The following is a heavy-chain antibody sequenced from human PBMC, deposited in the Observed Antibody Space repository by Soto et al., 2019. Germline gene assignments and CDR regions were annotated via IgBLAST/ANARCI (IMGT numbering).Heavy chain of an antibody. CDR2: INHSEST. CDR3: ARGRPWAVIIRVNWFDP. Sequence: ETLSLTCEVYCGSFSGYYWRWIRQPPGKGLEWIGEINHSESTNYNPSLKSRVTISVDTSKNQFSLKLSSVTAADTAVYYCARGRPWAVIIRVNWFDPWGQGTLVTVSS. D-gene: IGHD3-3*01. CDR1: CGSFSGYY. V-gene: IGHV4-34*01. J-gene: IGHJ5*02.